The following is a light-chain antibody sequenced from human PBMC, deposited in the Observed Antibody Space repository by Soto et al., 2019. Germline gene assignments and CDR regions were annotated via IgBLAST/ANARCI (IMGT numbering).Light chain of an antibody. CDR3: SSFTSSSTLV. Sequence: QAVVTQPASVSGSPGQSITISCTGTSSDVGGYNYVSWYQQHPGKAPKLMIYEVSNRPSGLSNRFSGSKSGNTASLTISGLQAEDEADYYCSSFTSSSTLVFGGGTKVTVL. V-gene: IGLV2-14*01. CDR2: EVS. J-gene: IGLJ2*01. CDR1: SSDVGGYNY.